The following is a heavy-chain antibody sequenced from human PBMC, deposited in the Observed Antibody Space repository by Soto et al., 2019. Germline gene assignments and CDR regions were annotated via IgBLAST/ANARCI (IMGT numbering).Heavy chain of an antibody. D-gene: IGHD3-22*01. CDR3: ARAHYHDRRGPNGHAVDI. CDR1: EFTFSDYA. Sequence: QVQLVESGGGVVQPGRSLRLSCAASEFTFSDYAMHWVRQAPGKGLEWVAVISDDGDKVFYADSMKDRLTISRDNSKSTLFLQMTSLGTEDTALYYCARAHYHDRRGPNGHAVDIWGQGTLVTVSS. J-gene: IGHJ3*02. CDR2: ISDDGDKV. V-gene: IGHV3-30-3*01.